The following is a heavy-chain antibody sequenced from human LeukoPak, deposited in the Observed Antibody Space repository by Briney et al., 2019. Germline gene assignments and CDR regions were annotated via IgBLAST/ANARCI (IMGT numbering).Heavy chain of an antibody. CDR1: GVTFSSYW. Sequence: PGGSLRLSCAASGVTFSSYWTHWVRPAPGKGLVWVSRINSDGGSTVYADSVKGRFTISRDNAKNTLYRQMNSLRAEDTAVYHCARQWGSGGTYVYWGQGTLVTVSS. J-gene: IGHJ4*02. CDR2: INSDGGST. V-gene: IGHV3-74*01. D-gene: IGHD2-15*01. CDR3: ARQWGSGGTYVY.